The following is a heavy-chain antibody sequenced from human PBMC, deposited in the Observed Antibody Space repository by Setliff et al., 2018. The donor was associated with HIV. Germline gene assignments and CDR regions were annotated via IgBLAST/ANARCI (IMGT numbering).Heavy chain of an antibody. CDR2: MNPNTGGT. Sequence: ASVKVSCKTSGYIFTGYYIHWVRQAPGQGLEWMGWMNPNTGGTNYAQKFKGRVTMTRDTSISTAYMELNRLTSDDTALYYCVKGAGGYYDYWSQGALVTVSS. CDR3: VKGAGGYYDY. D-gene: IGHD2-15*01. CDR1: GYIFTGYY. V-gene: IGHV1-2*02. J-gene: IGHJ4*02.